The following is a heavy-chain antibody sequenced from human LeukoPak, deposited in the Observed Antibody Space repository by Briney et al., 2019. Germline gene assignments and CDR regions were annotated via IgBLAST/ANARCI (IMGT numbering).Heavy chain of an antibody. CDR2: ISGSGAST. J-gene: IGHJ4*02. D-gene: IGHD2-2*02. CDR3: AKSRSSSSTSCYNY. Sequence: QTGGSLRLSCAASGFPFSSYAMNWVRQAPGKGLEWVSTISGSGASTYYADSVKDRFTLSRDDSKNTLYLQMNSPRAEDTAVYYCAKSRSSSSTSCYNYWGQGTLVTVSS. V-gene: IGHV3-23*01. CDR1: GFPFSSYA.